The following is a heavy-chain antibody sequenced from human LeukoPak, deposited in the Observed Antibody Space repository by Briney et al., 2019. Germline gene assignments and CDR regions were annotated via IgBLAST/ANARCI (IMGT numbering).Heavy chain of an antibody. Sequence: ASVKVSCKVSGYTLTELSMHWVRQAPGKGLEWMGGFDPEDGETIYAQKFQGRVTMTEDTSTDTAYMELSSLRSKDTAVYYCANLISHDYGDYSSDSFDYWGQGTLVTVSS. V-gene: IGHV1-24*01. CDR3: ANLISHDYGDYSSDSFDY. J-gene: IGHJ4*02. CDR2: FDPEDGET. CDR1: GYTLTELS. D-gene: IGHD4-17*01.